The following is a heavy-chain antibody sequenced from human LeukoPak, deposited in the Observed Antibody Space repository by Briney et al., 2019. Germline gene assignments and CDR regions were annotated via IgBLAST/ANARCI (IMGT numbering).Heavy chain of an antibody. V-gene: IGHV4-59*08. CDR3: ARGSVLGYCSSTSCRHDDY. CDR2: IYYSGST. Sequence: SETLSLTCTVSGGSISSYYWSWIRQPPGKGLEWIGYIYYSGSTNYNPPLKSRVTISVDTSKNQFSLKLSSVTAADTAVYYCARGSVLGYCSSTSCRHDDYWGQGTLVTVSS. J-gene: IGHJ4*02. D-gene: IGHD2-2*01. CDR1: GGSISSYY.